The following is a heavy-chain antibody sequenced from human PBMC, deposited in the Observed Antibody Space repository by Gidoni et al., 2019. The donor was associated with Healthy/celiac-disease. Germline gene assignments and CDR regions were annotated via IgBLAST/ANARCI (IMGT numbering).Heavy chain of an antibody. CDR1: GFTFSSYG. D-gene: IGHD3-10*01. CDR3: ASGGRDYGGY. CDR2: IWYDGSNK. Sequence: QVQLVESGGGVVQPGRSLRLSCAASGFTFSSYGLHWVRQAPGKGLEWVAVIWYDGSNKYYADSVKGRFTISRDNSKNTLYLQMTSLRAEDTAVYYCASGGRDYGGYWGQGTLVTVSS. J-gene: IGHJ4*02. V-gene: IGHV3-33*01.